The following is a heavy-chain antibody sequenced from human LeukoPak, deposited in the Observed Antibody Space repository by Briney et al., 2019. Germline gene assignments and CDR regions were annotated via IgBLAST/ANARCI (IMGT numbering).Heavy chain of an antibody. D-gene: IGHD6-19*01. CDR2: IYISGST. Sequence: KPSETLSLTCTVSGGSISSYYWSWIRQPAGKGLEWIGRIYISGSTNYNPSLKSRVTMSIDTSKNQVSLKLRSVTAADTAVYYCARDWRCSGGWYLDYWGQGTPVTVSS. J-gene: IGHJ4*02. CDR3: ARDWRCSGGWYLDY. V-gene: IGHV4-4*07. CDR1: GGSISSYY.